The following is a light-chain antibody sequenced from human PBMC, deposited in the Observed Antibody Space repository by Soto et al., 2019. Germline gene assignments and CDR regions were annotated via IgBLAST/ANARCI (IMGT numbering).Light chain of an antibody. V-gene: IGKV3-20*01. Sequence: LTQFPAILAFSPCVTATLSRTLSQSVSSSYLAWYQHKPGQAPRLLIHGASSRVTGIPDRFSGSGSGTDFTLTISRLEPEDFAVYHCQQYDKWPRTFGQGTKVDIK. CDR2: GAS. CDR3: QQYDKWPRT. CDR1: QSVSSSY. J-gene: IGKJ1*01.